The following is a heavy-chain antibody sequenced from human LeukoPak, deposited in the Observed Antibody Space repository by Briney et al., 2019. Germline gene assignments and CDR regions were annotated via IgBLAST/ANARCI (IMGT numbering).Heavy chain of an antibody. V-gene: IGHV1-8*01. CDR3: ARGLCSGGSCYPDY. D-gene: IGHD2-15*01. Sequence: GASVKVSCKASGYTFTSYDINWVRQATGQGLEWMGWMNPNSGNTGYAQKFQGRVTMTRNTSISTAYVELSSLRSEDTAVYYCARGLCSGGSCYPDYWGQGTLVTVSS. CDR1: GYTFTSYD. CDR2: MNPNSGNT. J-gene: IGHJ4*02.